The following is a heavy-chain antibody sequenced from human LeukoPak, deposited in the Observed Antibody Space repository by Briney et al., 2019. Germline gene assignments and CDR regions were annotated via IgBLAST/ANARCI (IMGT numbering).Heavy chain of an antibody. CDR1: GGSISSSSYY. D-gene: IGHD6-13*01. J-gene: IGHJ6*02. V-gene: IGHV4-39*01. CDR3: ARQNSSWYYYYYGMDV. CDR2: IYYTRST. Sequence: SETLSLTCTVSGGSISSSSYYWGWIRQPPGKGLEWIGSIYYTRSTYYNPSLKSRVTISVDTSKNQFSLKLSSVTAADTAVYYCARQNSSWYYYYYGMDVWGQGTTVTVSS.